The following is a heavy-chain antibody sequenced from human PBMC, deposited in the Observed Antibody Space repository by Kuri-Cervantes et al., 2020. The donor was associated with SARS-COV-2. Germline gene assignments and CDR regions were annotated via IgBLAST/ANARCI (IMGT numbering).Heavy chain of an antibody. Sequence: GESLKISCAASGFTFSSYWMHWVRQAPGKGLVWVSRINSDGSSTSYADSVKGRFTISRDNSKNTLYLQMNSLRAEDTAVYYCAKDSSDYDSSGRNNWFDPWGQGTLVTVSS. CDR2: INSDGSST. J-gene: IGHJ5*02. CDR1: GFTFSSYW. CDR3: AKDSSDYDSSGRNNWFDP. D-gene: IGHD3-22*01. V-gene: IGHV3-74*01.